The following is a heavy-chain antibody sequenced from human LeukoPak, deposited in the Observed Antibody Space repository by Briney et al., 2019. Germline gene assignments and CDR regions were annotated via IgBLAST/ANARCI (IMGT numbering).Heavy chain of an antibody. D-gene: IGHD7-27*01. CDR1: GYTFTGYY. Sequence: ASVKVSCKASGYTFTGYYMHWVRQAPGQGLEWMGWINPNSGGTDYAQNFQGRVTLTRDTSLSTAYMELSRLGSDDTAVYYCARDLEVSSVNLGLDPWGQGTLVTVSS. CDR3: ARDLEVSSVNLGLDP. J-gene: IGHJ5*02. CDR2: INPNSGGT. V-gene: IGHV1-2*02.